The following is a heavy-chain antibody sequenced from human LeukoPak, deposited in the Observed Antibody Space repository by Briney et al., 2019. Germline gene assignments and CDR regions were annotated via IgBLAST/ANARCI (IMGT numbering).Heavy chain of an antibody. CDR1: GFTFSDHY. V-gene: IGHV3-72*01. CDR3: ARGRSSSDY. Sequence: GGSLRLSCAASGFTFSDHYMDWVRQAPGKGLEWVGRIRNKASSYTTEYAVSVRGRFIISRDDSENSLYLQMNSLKTDDTAVYYCARGRSSSDYWGQGALVTVSS. D-gene: IGHD3-16*02. CDR2: IRNKASSYTT. J-gene: IGHJ4*02.